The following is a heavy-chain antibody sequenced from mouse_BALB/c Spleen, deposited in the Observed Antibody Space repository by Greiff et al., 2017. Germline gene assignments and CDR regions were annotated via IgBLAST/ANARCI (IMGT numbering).Heavy chain of an antibody. CDR3: VRHYVYAMDD. J-gene: IGHJ4*01. V-gene: IGHV10-1*02. Sequence: EVMLVESGGGLVQPKGSLKLSCAASGFTFNTYAMNWVRQAPGKGLEWVARIRSKSNNYATYYADSVKDRFTISRDDSQSMLYLQMNNLKTEDTAMYYCVRHYVYAMDDWGQGTSVTVSS. CDR1: GFTFNTYA. CDR2: IRSKSNNYAT. D-gene: IGHD1-2*01.